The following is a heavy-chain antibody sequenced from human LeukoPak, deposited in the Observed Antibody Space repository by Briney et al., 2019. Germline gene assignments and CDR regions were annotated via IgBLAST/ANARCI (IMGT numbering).Heavy chain of an antibody. Sequence: SETLSLTCTVSGDSISSNSWSWIRQPPGKGLEWIGSIYYSGNTYYNPSLKSRGTISVDTSKNQFSLKLSSVTAADTAVYYCASRDAPPGYYYYMDVWGIGTTVTVSS. CDR3: ASRDAPPGYYYYMDV. CDR1: GDSISSNS. J-gene: IGHJ6*03. V-gene: IGHV4-59*04. D-gene: IGHD2-2*01. CDR2: IYYSGNT.